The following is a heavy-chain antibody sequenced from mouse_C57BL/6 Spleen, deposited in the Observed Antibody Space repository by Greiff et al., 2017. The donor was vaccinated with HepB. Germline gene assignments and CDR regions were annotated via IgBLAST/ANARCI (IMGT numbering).Heavy chain of an antibody. J-gene: IGHJ3*01. CDR1: GYTFTSYG. CDR2: IYPRSGNT. V-gene: IGHV1-81*01. D-gene: IGHD1-1*01. CDR3: ARLGVTTVEGAY. Sequence: QVQLQQSGAELARPGASVKLSCKASGYTFTSYGISWVKQRTGQGLEWIGEIYPRSGNTYYNEKFKGKATLTADKSSSTAYMELRSLTSEDSAVYFCARLGVTTVEGAYWGQGTLVTVSA.